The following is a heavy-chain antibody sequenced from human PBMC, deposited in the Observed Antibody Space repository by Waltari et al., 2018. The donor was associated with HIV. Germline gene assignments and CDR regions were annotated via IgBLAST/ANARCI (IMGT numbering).Heavy chain of an antibody. CDR3: GRGGGGRSGSPGY. V-gene: IGHV1-8*01. D-gene: IGHD1-26*01. Sequence: QVQLVQSGAEVKKPGASVQVSCKASGYTFTSYDINWVRQATGQALEWMGWRNQKGGTTGYEKKFKGRVTMTRNTPKSTAKMELGSWRAEKRAVYYWGRGGGGRSGSPGYWGQGTLVTVSS. CDR2: RNQKGGTT. J-gene: IGHJ4*02. CDR1: GYTFTSYD.